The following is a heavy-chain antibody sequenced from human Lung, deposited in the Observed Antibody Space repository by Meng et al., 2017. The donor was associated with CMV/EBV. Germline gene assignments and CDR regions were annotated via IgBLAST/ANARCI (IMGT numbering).Heavy chain of an antibody. CDR3: ARDVGTGAAGY. CDR1: GYTFTDYY. V-gene: IGHV1-2*02. J-gene: IGHJ4*02. CDR2: INPNSGGT. Sequence: ASXXVSCKASGYTFTDYYIHWVRQAPGQGLEWMGWINPNSGGTNYAQKFQGRVTMTTDTSIRTIYTELNRLTSDDTAKFYCARDVGTGAAGYWGQGTLVTVSS. D-gene: IGHD1-1*01.